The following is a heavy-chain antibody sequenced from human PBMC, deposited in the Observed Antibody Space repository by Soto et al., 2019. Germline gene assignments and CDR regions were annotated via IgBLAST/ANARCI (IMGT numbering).Heavy chain of an antibody. J-gene: IGHJ3*02. D-gene: IGHD6-19*01. V-gene: IGHV3-30-3*01. CDR1: GFTFSSYA. Sequence: QVQLVESGGGVVQPGTSLRLSCAASGFTFSSYAMHWVRQAPGKGLEWVGVISHDGSKRYCADSVEGRFTISGDNSKNTLYLQMNSLSAEDTAVYYCAREKQWLVLSDAFDIWGQGTMVTVSS. CDR3: AREKQWLVLSDAFDI. CDR2: ISHDGSKR.